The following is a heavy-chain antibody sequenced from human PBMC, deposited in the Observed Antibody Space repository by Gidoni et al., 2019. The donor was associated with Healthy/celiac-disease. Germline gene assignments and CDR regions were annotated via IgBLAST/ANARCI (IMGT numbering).Heavy chain of an antibody. D-gene: IGHD2-2*02. J-gene: IGHJ5*02. V-gene: IGHV4-31*03. CDR1: GGSISCGGYY. CDR3: ARGWVVVVPAAIRGESWFDP. CDR2: IYYSGST. Sequence: QVQLQESGPGLVKPSQTLSLTCTVSGGSISCGGYYWSWIRQHPGKGLEWIGYIYYSGSTYYNPSLKSRVTISVDTSKNQFSLKLSSVTAADTAVYYCARGWVVVVPAAIRGESWFDPWGQGTLVTVSS.